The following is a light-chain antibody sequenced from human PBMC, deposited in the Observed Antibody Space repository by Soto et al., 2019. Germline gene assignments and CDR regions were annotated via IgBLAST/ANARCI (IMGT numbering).Light chain of an antibody. CDR3: SSFTSSNTYV. Sequence: QSVPTQPPPLSGAPRQSVALSCTGTNNVIGAYNRVSWYQQPPGTAPKLMIYDVNNRPSGVPDRFSGSKSGNTASLTISGLQADDEADYYCSSFTSSNTYVFGTGTKVTVL. CDR1: NNVIGAYNR. V-gene: IGLV2-18*02. CDR2: DVN. J-gene: IGLJ1*01.